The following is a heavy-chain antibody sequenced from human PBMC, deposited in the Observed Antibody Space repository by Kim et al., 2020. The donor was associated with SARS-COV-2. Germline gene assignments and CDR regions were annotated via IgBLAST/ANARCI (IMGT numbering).Heavy chain of an antibody. Sequence: SETRSITCAVYGGSFSGYYWSWIRQPPGKGLEWIGEINHSGSTNYNPSLKSRVTISVDTSKNQFSLKLSSVTAADTAVYYCARHSAVVAADYWGQGTLVTVSS. V-gene: IGHV4-34*01. D-gene: IGHD2-15*01. CDR2: INHSGST. CDR3: ARHSAVVAADY. J-gene: IGHJ4*02. CDR1: GGSFSGYY.